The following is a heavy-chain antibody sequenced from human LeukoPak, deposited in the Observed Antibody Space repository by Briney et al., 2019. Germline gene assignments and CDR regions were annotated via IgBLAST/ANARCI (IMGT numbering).Heavy chain of an antibody. CDR2: INHGGST. Sequence: SETLSLTCAVYGGSFSGYYGSWIRQPPGKGLEWIGEINHGGSTNYNPSLKSRVTISVDTSKNQFSLKLSSVTAADTAVYYCARGPISYCGGDCYFSYYFDYWGQGTLVTVSS. D-gene: IGHD2-21*01. V-gene: IGHV4-34*01. J-gene: IGHJ4*02. CDR1: GGSFSGYY. CDR3: ARGPISYCGGDCYFSYYFDY.